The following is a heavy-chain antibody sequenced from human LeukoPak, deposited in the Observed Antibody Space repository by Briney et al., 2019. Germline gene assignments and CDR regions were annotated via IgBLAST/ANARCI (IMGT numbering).Heavy chain of an antibody. J-gene: IGHJ3*02. Sequence: PGGSLRLSCAASGFAFNGYAMSWVRQAPGKGLEWVSAISGNGGSTYYADSVKGHFTISRDNSKSTLYLQMNSLRVEDTPVYYCAKSIVVVVAAGDAFDMWGQGTMVTVSS. CDR2: ISGNGGST. CDR3: AKSIVVVVAAGDAFDM. D-gene: IGHD2-15*01. V-gene: IGHV3-23*01. CDR1: GFAFNGYA.